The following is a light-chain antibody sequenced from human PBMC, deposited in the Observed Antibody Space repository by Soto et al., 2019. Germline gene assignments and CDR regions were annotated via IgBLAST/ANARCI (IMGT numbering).Light chain of an antibody. CDR2: SAS. J-gene: IGKJ1*01. CDR3: QQSYTTLGT. CDR1: QTISGF. Sequence: DIQMTQSPSSLSAFVGERVTITCRASQTISGFLNWYQQKPGKAPGLLIYSASTLQSGVPSRFSGSGSGTEFTLTTSSLLHEDFATYYCQQSYTTLGTFGQGTTVEVK. V-gene: IGKV1-39*01.